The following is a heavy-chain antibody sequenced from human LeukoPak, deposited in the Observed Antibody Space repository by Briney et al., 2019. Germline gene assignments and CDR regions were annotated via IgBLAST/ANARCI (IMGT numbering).Heavy chain of an antibody. J-gene: IGHJ4*02. Sequence: SETLSLTCSVSGGSINSYYWSWIRQPAGKGLEWIGRIYTSGGTNYNPSLKSRVTMSVDTSKNQFSLRLSSVTAADTAFYFCARVGNWESSDYWGQGTLVTVPS. CDR3: ARVGNWESSDY. CDR1: GGSINSYY. CDR2: IYTSGGT. D-gene: IGHD1-1*01. V-gene: IGHV4-4*07.